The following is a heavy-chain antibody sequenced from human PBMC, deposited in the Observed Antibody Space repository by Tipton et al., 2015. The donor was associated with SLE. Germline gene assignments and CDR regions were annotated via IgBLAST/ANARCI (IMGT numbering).Heavy chain of an antibody. Sequence: GPLRLSCAASGFIFTNYWMSWVRQAPGKGLQWVASIKQDGNEEYFVDSLKGRFTISRDNAKNSLYLQMNSLRAEDTAVYYCARARGEKYLQFFDSWGQGSRVTVFS. D-gene: IGHD4-11*01. CDR1: GFIFTNYW. J-gene: IGHJ4*02. V-gene: IGHV3-7*01. CDR2: IKQDGNEE. CDR3: ARARGEKYLQFFDS.